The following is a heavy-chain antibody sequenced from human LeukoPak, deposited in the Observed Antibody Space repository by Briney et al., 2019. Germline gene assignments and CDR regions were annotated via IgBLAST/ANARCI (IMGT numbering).Heavy chain of an antibody. CDR1: GFTFSSYG. J-gene: IGHJ4*02. CDR2: ISGSGGST. CDR3: AKGVATIPYYFDY. D-gene: IGHD5-24*01. Sequence: GGTLRLSCAASGFTFSSYGMSWVRQAPGKGLEWVSAISGSGGSTYYADSVKGRFTISRDNSKNTLYLQMNSLRAEDTAVYYCAKGVATIPYYFDYWGQGTLVTVSS. V-gene: IGHV3-23*01.